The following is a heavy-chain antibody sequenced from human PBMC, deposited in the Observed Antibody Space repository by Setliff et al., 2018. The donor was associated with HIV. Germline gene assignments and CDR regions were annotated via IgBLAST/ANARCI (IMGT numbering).Heavy chain of an antibody. V-gene: IGHV4-34*01. J-gene: IGHJ4*02. CDR2: INHRGST. CDR3: ARHTFGSDSERLDS. CDR1: GGSISSYY. Sequence: PSETLSLTCTVSGGSISSYYWSWIRQPPGKGLEWIGEINHRGSTNCNPSLKSRVSISLDSSKNQFSLKLSSVTAADTAVYYCARHTFGSDSERLDSWGQGTLVTVSS. D-gene: IGHD3-3*01.